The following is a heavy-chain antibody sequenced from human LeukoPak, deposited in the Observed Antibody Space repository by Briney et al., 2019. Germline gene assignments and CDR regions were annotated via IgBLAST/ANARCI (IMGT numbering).Heavy chain of an antibody. V-gene: IGHV3-23*01. CDR2: TNGGGVRP. CDR3: AKHQCLFRYFNGARDSFDI. Sequence: PGGSLRLSCAASGFTFSDYAMSWVRQAPGKGLEWVSGTNGGGVRPQYADSVKGWFTVSRDNSQDTLYLQMNSLTAEDTALYYCAKHQCLFRYFNGARDSFDIRGQGTMVTVSS. CDR1: GFTFSDYA. D-gene: IGHD3-9*01. J-gene: IGHJ3*02.